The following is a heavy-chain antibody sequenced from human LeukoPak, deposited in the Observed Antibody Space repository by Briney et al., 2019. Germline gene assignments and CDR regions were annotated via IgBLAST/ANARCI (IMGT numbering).Heavy chain of an antibody. Sequence: GASVKVSCKVSGYTLTELSMHWVRQAPGKGLEWMGGFDPEDGETIYAQKFQGRVTMTEDTSTDTAYMELSSLRSEDTAVYYCATGLLGNIVVVPAAIHAFDIWGQGTMVTVSS. CDR3: ATGLLGNIVVVPAAIHAFDI. D-gene: IGHD2-2*01. CDR2: FDPEDGET. CDR1: GYTLTELS. V-gene: IGHV1-24*01. J-gene: IGHJ3*02.